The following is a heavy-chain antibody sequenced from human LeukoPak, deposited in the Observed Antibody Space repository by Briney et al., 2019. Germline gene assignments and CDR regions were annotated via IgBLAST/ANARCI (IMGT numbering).Heavy chain of an antibody. D-gene: IGHD2-2*01. CDR3: ARDGLRYCSSTSCYGGPRY. V-gene: IGHV3-30-3*01. J-gene: IGHJ4*02. CDR2: ISYDGSNK. Sequence: PGRSLRLSCAASGFTFSSYAMHWVRRAPGKGLEWVAVISYDGSNKYYADSVKGRFTISRDNSKNTLYLQMNSLRAEDTAVYYCARDGLRYCSSTSCYGGPRYWGQGTLVTVSS. CDR1: GFTFSSYA.